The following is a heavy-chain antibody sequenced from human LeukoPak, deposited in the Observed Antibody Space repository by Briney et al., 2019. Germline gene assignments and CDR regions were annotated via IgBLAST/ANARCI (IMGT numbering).Heavy chain of an antibody. Sequence: GASVKVSCKASGYTFTSYDINWVRQATGQGLEWMGWMNPNSGNTGYAQKFQGRVTMTRNTSISTAYMELSSLRSEDTAVYYCARAYYYDSSGYGGADYWGQGTLVTVSS. D-gene: IGHD3-22*01. CDR2: MNPNSGNT. CDR1: GYTFTSYD. V-gene: IGHV1-8*01. J-gene: IGHJ4*02. CDR3: ARAYYYDSSGYGGADY.